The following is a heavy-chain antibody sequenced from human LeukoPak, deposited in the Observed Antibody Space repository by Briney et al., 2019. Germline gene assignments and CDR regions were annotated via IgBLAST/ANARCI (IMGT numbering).Heavy chain of an antibody. Sequence: KPSETLSLTCAVYGGSFSGYYWSWIRQPPGKGLEWIGEINHSGSTNYNPSLKSRVTISVDTSKNQFSLKLSSVTAADTAVYYCARVLSSTRKLDYWGQGTLVTVSS. CDR3: ARVLSSTRKLDY. CDR1: GGSFSGYY. V-gene: IGHV4-34*01. CDR2: INHSGST. D-gene: IGHD2-2*01. J-gene: IGHJ4*02.